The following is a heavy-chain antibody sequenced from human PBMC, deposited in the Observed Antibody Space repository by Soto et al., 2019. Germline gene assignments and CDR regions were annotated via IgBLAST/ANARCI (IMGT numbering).Heavy chain of an antibody. J-gene: IGHJ4*02. CDR3: AKDGSHNFDY. D-gene: IGHD1-26*01. CDR2: MSYDGSNE. CDR1: GFTFSHYA. Sequence: HVQLVESGGGVVQPGRSLRLSCAASGFTFSHYAMHWVRQAPGKGLEWVALMSYDGSNEYYADSVKGRFTISRDNSKNTLYLQMNSLRDEDTAVYYCAKDGSHNFDYWGQGTLVTVS. V-gene: IGHV3-30*18.